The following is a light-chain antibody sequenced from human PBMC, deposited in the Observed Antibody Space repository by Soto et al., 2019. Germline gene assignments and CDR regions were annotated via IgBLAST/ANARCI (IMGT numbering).Light chain of an antibody. CDR2: GAS. CDR1: QNVDNNF. V-gene: IGKV3-20*01. Sequence: ENVLTQSPGTLSLSPGARATLSCRASQNVDNNFLAWYQHKPGQPPRLLIFGASIRAAGIPDRFSGSGSGTDFTLSISRLEPEDFVVYHCQQYGSLPYTFGQGTKLDI. J-gene: IGKJ2*01. CDR3: QQYGSLPYT.